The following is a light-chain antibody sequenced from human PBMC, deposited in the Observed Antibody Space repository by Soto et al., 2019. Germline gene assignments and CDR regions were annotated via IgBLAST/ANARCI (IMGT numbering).Light chain of an antibody. Sequence: EIVLTQSPGTLTLSPGESAALSCRASQTISNNYLVWYRQKAGQAPRLLIYAVSSRAGDIPDRCSGSGSGTEFALTITRLEPEDSAVYYCQQHSNSPWTLGQGTRVEI. CDR3: QQHSNSPWT. CDR2: AVS. V-gene: IGKV3-20*01. CDR1: QTISNNY. J-gene: IGKJ1*01.